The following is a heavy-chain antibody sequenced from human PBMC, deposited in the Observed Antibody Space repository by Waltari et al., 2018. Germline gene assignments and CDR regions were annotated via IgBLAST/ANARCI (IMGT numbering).Heavy chain of an antibody. CDR2: ISGSGADT. Sequence: EANLAESGGGLVQHGGYLRISCTACGIRVGLHGMSWVRQAPGKGLEWVSAISGSGADTFYADSVKDRFVISRDNSKNTVFLEMNSLRAEDTALYYCAKDPPGSYYEGFDEWGQGTMVTVSS. CDR1: GIRVGLHG. D-gene: IGHD1-26*01. J-gene: IGHJ3*01. V-gene: IGHV3-23*04. CDR3: AKDPPGSYYEGFDE.